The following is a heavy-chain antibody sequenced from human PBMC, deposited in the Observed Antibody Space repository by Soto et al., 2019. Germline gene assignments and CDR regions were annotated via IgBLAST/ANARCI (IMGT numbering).Heavy chain of an antibody. J-gene: IGHJ4*02. CDR2: ISGGAFA. V-gene: IGHV3-23*01. D-gene: IGHD2-21*01. CDR3: ARSVIRFDY. Sequence: ESGGGLVQPGGSLRLSCAASGFTFSSYAMTWVRQAPGKGLEWVSAISGGAFAYYADSVKGRFTISRDNSNNTVFLQMSSLRVEDTAVYYCARSVIRFDYWGQGTLVTVSS. CDR1: GFTFSSYA.